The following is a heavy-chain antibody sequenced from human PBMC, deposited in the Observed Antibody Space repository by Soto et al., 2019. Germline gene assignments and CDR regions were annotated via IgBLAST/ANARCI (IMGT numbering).Heavy chain of an antibody. CDR2: ISGSGGST. D-gene: IGHD2-15*01. CDR3: AKGTCSGGSCYFDY. CDR1: GLTFRTYA. Sequence: EVQLLESGGGLVQPGGSLRLSCAAPGLTFRTYAMTWVRQAPGTGLEWVSIISGSGGSTYYADSVKGRFTVSRDNSKNTLYVQMNSLRAEDTAVYYCAKGTCSGGSCYFDYWGQGTLVTVSS. V-gene: IGHV3-23*01. J-gene: IGHJ4*02.